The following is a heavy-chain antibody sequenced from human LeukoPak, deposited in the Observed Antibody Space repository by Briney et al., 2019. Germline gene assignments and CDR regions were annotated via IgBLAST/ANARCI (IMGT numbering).Heavy chain of an antibody. CDR3: ARSPPYSSGWRGGNWYFDL. J-gene: IGHJ2*01. CDR2: IYTSGST. Sequence: SETLSLTCTVSGGSISSYYWSWIRQPAGKGLEWIGRIYTSGSTNYNPSLKSRVTISVDTSKNQFSLKLSSVTAADTAVYYCARSPPYSSGWRGGNWYFDLSSRGTLVTVSS. V-gene: IGHV4-4*07. D-gene: IGHD6-19*01. CDR1: GGSISSYY.